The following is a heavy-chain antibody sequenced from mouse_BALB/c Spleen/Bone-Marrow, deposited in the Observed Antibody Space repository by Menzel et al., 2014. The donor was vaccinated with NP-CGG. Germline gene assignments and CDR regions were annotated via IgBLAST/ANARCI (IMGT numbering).Heavy chain of an antibody. D-gene: IGHD2-4*01. Sequence: VMLVESGPELVRPGVSVKISCKGSGYTFTDYAMHWVKQSHAKSLEWIGVISTYSGNTNYNQKFKGKATMTVDKSSSTAYMELARLTSEDSAIYYCGRGIYYDSTWFAYWGQGTLVTVSA. CDR1: GYTFTDYA. CDR3: GRGIYYDSTWFAY. J-gene: IGHJ3*01. CDR2: ISTYSGNT. V-gene: IGHV1-67*01.